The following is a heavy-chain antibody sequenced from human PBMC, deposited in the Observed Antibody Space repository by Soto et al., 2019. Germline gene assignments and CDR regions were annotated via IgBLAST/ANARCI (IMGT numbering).Heavy chain of an antibody. CDR1: GDSVTSGSYY. Sequence: SETLSLTCIVSGDSVTSGSYYWTWLRQPPGKGLEWIGYISYTGRTKYNPSLQSRVTISVDTSKNDFSLNLSSVTAADTAVYFCAREWGLLPYYVMNVWGHGTAVTSP. J-gene: IGHJ6*02. CDR3: AREWGLLPYYVMNV. CDR2: ISYTGRT. D-gene: IGHD7-27*01. V-gene: IGHV4-61*03.